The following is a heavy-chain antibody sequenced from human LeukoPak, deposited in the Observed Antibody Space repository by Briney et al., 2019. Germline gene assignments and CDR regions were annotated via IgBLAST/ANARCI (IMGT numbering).Heavy chain of an antibody. V-gene: IGHV1-8*01. CDR1: GYTFTSYD. CDR3: ARAERTAITHDH. CDR2: MNPNSANT. D-gene: IGHD5-18*01. Sequence: ASVKVSCKTSGYTFTSYDINWVRQASGQGLEWMGWMNPNSANTGYAQKLQGRVTMTTDTSTSTAYMELRSLTSDDTAVYYCARAERTAITHDHWGQGTLVTVSS. J-gene: IGHJ4*02.